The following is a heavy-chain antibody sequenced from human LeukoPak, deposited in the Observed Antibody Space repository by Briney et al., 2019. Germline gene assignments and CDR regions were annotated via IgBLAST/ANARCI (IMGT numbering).Heavy chain of an antibody. V-gene: IGHV1-69*13. J-gene: IGHJ4*02. CDR1: GGTFSSYA. Sequence: SVKVSCKASGGTFSSYAISWVRQAPGQGLEWMGGIIPIFGTANYAQKFQGRVTITADESTSTAYMELSSLRSEDTAVYYCAHTMVRGVIRRGTLDYRGQGTLVTVSS. CDR3: AHTMVRGVIRRGTLDY. D-gene: IGHD3-10*01. CDR2: IIPIFGTA.